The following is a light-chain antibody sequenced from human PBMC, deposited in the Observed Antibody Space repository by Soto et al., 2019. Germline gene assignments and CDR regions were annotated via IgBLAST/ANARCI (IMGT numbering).Light chain of an antibody. CDR2: PGK. V-gene: IGKV1-39*01. CDR3: QQSYSDPYT. CDR1: QSITNF. J-gene: IGKJ2*01. Sequence: DIQMTQSPSSLSASVGDRVTITCRTSQSITNFLNWYQQKSGKAQKLLIFPGKTLQSGVPSRFSGGGSGTEFTLTITGLQREDSATYYRQQSYSDPYTFGQGTKLQVK.